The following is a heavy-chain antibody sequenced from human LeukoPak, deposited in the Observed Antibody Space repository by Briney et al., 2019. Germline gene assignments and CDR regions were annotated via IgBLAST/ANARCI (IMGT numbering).Heavy chain of an antibody. CDR1: GYTFTSYG. V-gene: IGHV1-69*13. D-gene: IGHD5-12*01. CDR3: ARAIKGRGVATIIYYYYYYYMDV. CDR2: IIPIFGTA. Sequence: GASVKVSCKASGYTFTSYGISWVRQAPGQGLEWMGGIIPIFGTANYAQKFQGRVTITADESTSTAYMELSSLRSEDTAVYYCARAIKGRGVATIIYYYYYYYMDVWGKGTTVTISS. J-gene: IGHJ6*03.